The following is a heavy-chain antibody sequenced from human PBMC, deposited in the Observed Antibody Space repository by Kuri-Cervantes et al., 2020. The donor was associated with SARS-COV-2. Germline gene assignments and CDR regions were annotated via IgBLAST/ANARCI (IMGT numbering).Heavy chain of an antibody. CDR2: IYYSGST. J-gene: IGHJ4*02. V-gene: IGHV4-59*08. D-gene: IGHD2-2*02. CDR1: GGSISSYY. Sequence: GSLRLSCTVSGGSISSYYWSWIRQPPGKGLEWIGYIYYSGSTNYNPSLKSRVTISVDTSKNQFSLKLSSVTAADTAVYYCASSIYCSSTSCYTYGHFDYWGQGTLVTVSS. CDR3: ASSIYCSSTSCYTYGHFDY.